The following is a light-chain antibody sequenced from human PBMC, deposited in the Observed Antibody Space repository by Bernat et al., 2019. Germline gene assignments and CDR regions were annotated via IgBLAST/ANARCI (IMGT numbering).Light chain of an antibody. V-gene: IGLV2-11*01. CDR1: SSDVGGYNY. CDR3: CSYAGNSAGV. Sequence: QSALTQPRSVSGSPGQSVPISCTGTSSDVGGYNYVSWYQQHPGKAPKLMIYDVNKRPSGVPDRFSGSKSGNTASLTISGLQAEDEADYFCCSYAGNSAGVFGGGTKVTVL. J-gene: IGLJ3*02. CDR2: DVN.